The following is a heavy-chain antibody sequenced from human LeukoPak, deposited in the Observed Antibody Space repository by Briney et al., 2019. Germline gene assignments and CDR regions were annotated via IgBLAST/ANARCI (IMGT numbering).Heavy chain of an antibody. D-gene: IGHD6-13*01. J-gene: IGHJ3*02. V-gene: IGHV4-39*01. Sequence: SETLSLTCTVSGGSISSSSYYWGWIRQPPGKGLEWFGSIYYSGSTYYNPTLKSRVTISVDTYKTQFSLKLSSVTAADTAVYYCARQGPYSSSWYEAFDIWGQGTMVTVSS. CDR2: IYYSGST. CDR1: GGSISSSSYY. CDR3: ARQGPYSSSWYEAFDI.